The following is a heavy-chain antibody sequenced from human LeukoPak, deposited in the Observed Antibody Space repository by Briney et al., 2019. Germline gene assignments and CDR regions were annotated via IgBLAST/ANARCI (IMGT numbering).Heavy chain of an antibody. CDR3: AKDQGSYGMDV. Sequence: PGASLRLSCAASGFTFSSYATNWVRQAPGKGLQWVSALSGSGAKTYYADSVKGRFTISRDNSKNTLYLRMNRLRAEDTAVYYCAKDQGSYGMDVWGQGTTVTVSS. V-gene: IGHV3-23*01. CDR2: LSGSGAKT. CDR1: GFTFSSYA. J-gene: IGHJ6*02.